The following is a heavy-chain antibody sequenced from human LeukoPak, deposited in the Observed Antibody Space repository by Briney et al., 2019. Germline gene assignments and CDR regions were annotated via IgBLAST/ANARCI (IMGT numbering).Heavy chain of an antibody. D-gene: IGHD6-13*01. V-gene: IGHV4-39*07. CDR2: IYYTGTT. Sequence: PSETLSLTCTVSGGSISNTNYYWAWIRQPPGRGLEWIGSIYYTGTTFDNPSLKSRVTLSVDASKNQFSLRLTSVTAADTAFYYCAREEYSSDWYGHDSWGQGTLVTVSS. J-gene: IGHJ4*02. CDR3: AREEYSSDWYGHDS. CDR1: GGSISNTNYY.